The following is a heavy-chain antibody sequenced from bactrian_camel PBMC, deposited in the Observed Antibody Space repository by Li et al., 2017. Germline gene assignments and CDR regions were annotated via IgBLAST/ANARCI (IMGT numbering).Heavy chain of an antibody. D-gene: IGHD1*01. CDR2: LDSAGRM. J-gene: IGHJ4*01. CDR3: AARECPTRVVGGILTYEDPDLGGRAYKW. CDR1: GYTYGLC. V-gene: IGHV3S53*01. Sequence: HVQLVESGGGSVQTGGSLTLSCTTSGYTYGLCMGWFRQAPGKGREGVAALDSAGRMTHADSVKGRFTISRESGKNTVHLQMNSLMPEDSGVYYCAARECPTRVVGGILTYEDPDLGGRAYKWWGQGTQVTVS.